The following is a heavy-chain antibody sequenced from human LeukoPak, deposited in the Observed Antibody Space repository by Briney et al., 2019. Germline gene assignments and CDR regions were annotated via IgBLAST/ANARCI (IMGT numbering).Heavy chain of an antibody. J-gene: IGHJ6*02. CDR1: GDSITRSNYY. CDR2: IYYSGGT. V-gene: IGHV4-39*01. Sequence: SETLSLTCTVSGDSITRSNYYWGRIRQPPGKGLEWIGSIYYSGGTYYNPSLESRVTISVDTSTNQFSLKLSSVTAADTAVYYCARPVVEGWGYYYGMDVWGQGTTVTASS. D-gene: IGHD4-23*01. CDR3: ARPVVEGWGYYYGMDV.